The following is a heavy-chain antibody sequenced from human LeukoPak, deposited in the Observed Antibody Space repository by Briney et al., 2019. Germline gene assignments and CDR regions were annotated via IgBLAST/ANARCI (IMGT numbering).Heavy chain of an antibody. Sequence: GGSLRLSCAASGFTFDDYAMHWVRQAPGKGLEWVSGISWNSGSIGYADSVKGRFTISRDNAKNSLYLQMNSLRAEDTALYYCAKDISGYSGYGSGAFDIWGQGTMVTVSS. CDR2: ISWNSGSI. D-gene: IGHD5-12*01. CDR3: AKDISGYSGYGSGAFDI. V-gene: IGHV3-9*01. CDR1: GFTFDDYA. J-gene: IGHJ3*02.